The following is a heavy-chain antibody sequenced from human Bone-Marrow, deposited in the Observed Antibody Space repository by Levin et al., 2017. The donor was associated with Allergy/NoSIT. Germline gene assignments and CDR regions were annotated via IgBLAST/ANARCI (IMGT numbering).Heavy chain of an antibody. CDR1: GFTVSNHY. D-gene: IGHD1-14*01. CDR2: IYSAGST. V-gene: IGHV3-66*01. J-gene: IGHJ4*02. Sequence: GESLKISCVASGFTVSNHYVRWVRQAPGKGLEWVSLIYSAGSTYYADSVKGRFTMSRDNSKNTLYLQMNSLRVEDTAVYYCGSSPNAGYWGRGTLVTVSS. CDR3: GSSPNAGY.